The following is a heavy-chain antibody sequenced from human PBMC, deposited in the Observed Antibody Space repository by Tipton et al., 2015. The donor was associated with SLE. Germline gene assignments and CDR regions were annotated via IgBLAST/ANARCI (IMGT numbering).Heavy chain of an antibody. CDR3: AKAEDWAGWFDP. D-gene: IGHD3-9*01. J-gene: IGHJ5*02. CDR1: GFTFSSYA. CDR2: ISGSGGST. Sequence: SLRLSCAASGFTFSSYAMSWVRQAPGKGLEWVSAISGSGGSTYYADSVKGRFTISRDNSKNTLYLQMNSLRAEDTAVYYCAKAEDWAGWFDPWGQGTLVTVSS. V-gene: IGHV3-23*01.